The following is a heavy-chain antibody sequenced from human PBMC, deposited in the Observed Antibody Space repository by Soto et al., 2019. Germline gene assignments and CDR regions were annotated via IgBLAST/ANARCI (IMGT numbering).Heavy chain of an antibody. CDR1: GYTFTSYG. CDR2: ISAYNGNT. CDR3: ARESPTGYSSGWYYYYGMDV. Sequence: GASVKVSCKASGYTFTSYGISWVRKAPGQGLEWMGWISAYNGNTNYAQKLQGRVTMTTDTSTSTAYMELRSLRSDDTAVYYCARESPTGYSSGWYYYYGMDVWGQGTTVTVSS. D-gene: IGHD6-25*01. V-gene: IGHV1-18*01. J-gene: IGHJ6*02.